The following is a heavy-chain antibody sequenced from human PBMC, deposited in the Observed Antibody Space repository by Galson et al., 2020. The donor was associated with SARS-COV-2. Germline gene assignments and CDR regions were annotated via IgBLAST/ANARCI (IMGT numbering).Heavy chain of an antibody. Sequence: ETSETRSITCTVSGDSISRDYWSWIRQPPGKGLEWIGYIYSSGSTNYNPSLKSRVTISVNTSKNQFSLRLSSVTAADTAVYYCARLQSATLDYWGQGTLVTVSS. V-gene: IGHV4-59*08. J-gene: IGHJ4*02. CDR3: ARLQSATLDY. CDR2: IYSSGST. CDR1: GDSISRDY. D-gene: IGHD1-1*01.